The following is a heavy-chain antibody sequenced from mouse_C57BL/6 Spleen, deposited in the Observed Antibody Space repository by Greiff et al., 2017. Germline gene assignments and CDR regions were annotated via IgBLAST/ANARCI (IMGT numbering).Heavy chain of an antibody. Sequence: EVQLQQSGPELVKPGASVKISCKASGYTFTDYYMNWVKQSHGKSLEWIGDINPNNGGTSYNQKFKGKATLTVDKSSSTAYMELRSLTSEDSAVDYCARDPITTVPMDYWGQGTSVTVSS. CDR3: ARDPITTVPMDY. CDR2: INPNNGGT. J-gene: IGHJ4*01. V-gene: IGHV1-26*01. D-gene: IGHD1-1*01. CDR1: GYTFTDYY.